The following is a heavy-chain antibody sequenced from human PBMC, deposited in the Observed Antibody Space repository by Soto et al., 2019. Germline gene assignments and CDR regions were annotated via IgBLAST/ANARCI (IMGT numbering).Heavy chain of an antibody. V-gene: IGHV3-30-3*01. CDR2: VSFDGSNE. J-gene: IGHJ6*02. CDR3: ARPRMTTTTRYHGMDV. CDR1: GFTFSRYA. D-gene: IGHD4-17*01. Sequence: VGSLRLSCSASGFTFSRYAMHWVRQAPGEGLDWVAVVSFDGSNEYYAESVRGRFTISRDTSKNTLYLQMNSLRPEDTAVYFCARPRMTTTTRYHGMDVWGRGTTVTVSS.